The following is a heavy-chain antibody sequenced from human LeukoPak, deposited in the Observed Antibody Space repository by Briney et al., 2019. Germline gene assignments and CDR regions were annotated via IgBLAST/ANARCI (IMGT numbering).Heavy chain of an antibody. CDR2: IYYSGST. D-gene: IGHD3-16*01. J-gene: IGHJ4*02. V-gene: IGHV4-39*07. CDR3: ARDNDSRDPPHFDY. CDR1: GGSISSSSYY. Sequence: SETLSLTCTVSGGSISSSSYYWGWIRQPPGKGLEWIGSIYYSGSTYYNPSLKSRVTISVDTSKNQFSLKLSSVTAADTAVYYCARDNDSRDPPHFDYWGQGTLVTASS.